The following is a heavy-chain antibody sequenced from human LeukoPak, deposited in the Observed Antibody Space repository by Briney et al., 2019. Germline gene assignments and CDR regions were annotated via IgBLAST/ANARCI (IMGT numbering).Heavy chain of an antibody. CDR3: AGDPHDFWSGQYYYYYYMDV. Sequence: PGGSLRLSCAASGFTFSSYAMHWVRQAPGKGLEWVAVISYDGSNKYYADSVKGRFTISRDNSKNTLYLQMNSLRAEDTAVYYCAGDPHDFWSGQYYYYYYMDVWGKGTTVTVSS. J-gene: IGHJ6*03. V-gene: IGHV3-30*01. D-gene: IGHD3-3*01. CDR2: ISYDGSNK. CDR1: GFTFSSYA.